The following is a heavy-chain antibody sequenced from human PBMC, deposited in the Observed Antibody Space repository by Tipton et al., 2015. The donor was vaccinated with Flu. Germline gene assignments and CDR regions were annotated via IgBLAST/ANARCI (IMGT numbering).Heavy chain of an antibody. D-gene: IGHD4-17*01. CDR1: GDSIGSDYF. Sequence: TLSLTCSVSGDSIGSDYFWGWIRQPPGRGLEWIGNVHQAGTTYYNPSLRSRVTISLDRPKNHFSLRLTSVTAADTAMYYCARGDYGDYDHEADGFDIWGQGTLVTVSA. CDR2: VHQAGTT. V-gene: IGHV4-38-2*02. CDR3: ARGDYGDYDHEADGFDI. J-gene: IGHJ3*02.